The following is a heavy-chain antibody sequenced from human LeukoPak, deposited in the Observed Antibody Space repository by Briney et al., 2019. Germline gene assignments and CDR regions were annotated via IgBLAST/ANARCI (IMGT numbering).Heavy chain of an antibody. CDR3: ARVVYCSGGSCYRFFDY. Sequence: PSETLSLTCTVSGGSISSSSYYWGWIRQPPGKGLEWIGSIYYSGSTYYNPSLKSRVTISVDTSKNQFSLKLSSVTAADTAVYYCARVVYCSGGSCYRFFDYWGQGTLVTVSS. CDR2: IYYSGST. V-gene: IGHV4-39*07. D-gene: IGHD2-15*01. CDR1: GGSISSSSYY. J-gene: IGHJ4*02.